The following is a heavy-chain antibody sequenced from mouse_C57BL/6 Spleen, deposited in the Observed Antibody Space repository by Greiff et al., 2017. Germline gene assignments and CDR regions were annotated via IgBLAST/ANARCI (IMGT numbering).Heavy chain of an antibody. J-gene: IGHJ2*01. CDR2: IYPGDGDT. D-gene: IGHD2-5*01. CDR3: ARERNSNQYYFDY. Sequence: QVQLKQSGPELVKPGASVKISCKASGYAFSRSWMNWVKQRPGKGLEWIGRIYPGDGDTNYNGKFKGKATLTADKSSSTAYMQLSSLTSEDSAVYFCARERNSNQYYFDYWGQGTTLTVSS. V-gene: IGHV1-82*01. CDR1: GYAFSRSW.